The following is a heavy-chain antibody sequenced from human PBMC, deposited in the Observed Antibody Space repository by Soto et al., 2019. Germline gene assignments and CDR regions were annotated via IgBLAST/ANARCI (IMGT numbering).Heavy chain of an antibody. CDR3: ARRYGGNLDY. CDR2: IYYSGGT. V-gene: IGHV4-59*08. Sequence: QVQLQESGPGLVKPSETLSLTCTVSGGSISSYYWSWIRQPPGKGLEWIGHIYYSGGTNYNPSRKSRVTISVASSKNHFSLKLSSVTAADTAVYYCARRYGGNLDYWGQGTLVTVSS. CDR1: GGSISSYY. D-gene: IGHD1-26*01. J-gene: IGHJ4*02.